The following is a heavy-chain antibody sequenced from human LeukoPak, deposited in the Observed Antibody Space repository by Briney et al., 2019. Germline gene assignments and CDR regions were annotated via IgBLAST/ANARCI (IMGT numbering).Heavy chain of an antibody. D-gene: IGHD2-15*01. CDR3: ARIYPSGTEFDY. Sequence: GGTLRLSCAASGFTFSSSWMSCVPPAPGKGREWGSNIKQDGSEKDYVDSVKGRFTISRDNAKNSLYLQMNRMRAEDTAVYYCARIYPSGTEFDYWGQGTLVTVSS. CDR1: GFTFSSSW. V-gene: IGHV3-7*01. J-gene: IGHJ4*02. CDR2: IKQDGSEK.